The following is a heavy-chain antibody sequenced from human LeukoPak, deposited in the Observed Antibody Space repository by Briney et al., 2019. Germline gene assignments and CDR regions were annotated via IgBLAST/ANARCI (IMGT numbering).Heavy chain of an antibody. V-gene: IGHV3-30*03. CDR2: ISYDGSNK. CDR3: ARDVTSSGWGGRIDY. CDR1: GFTFSSYG. Sequence: GRSLRLSCAASGFTFSSYGMHWVRQAPGKGLEWVAVISYDGSNKYYADSVKGRFTISRDNAKNSLYLQMNSLRAEDTAIYYCARDVTSSGWGGRIDYWGQGTLVTVSS. D-gene: IGHD6-19*01. J-gene: IGHJ4*02.